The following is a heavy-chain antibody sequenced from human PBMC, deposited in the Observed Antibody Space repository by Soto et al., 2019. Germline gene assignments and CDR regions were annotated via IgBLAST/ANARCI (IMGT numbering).Heavy chain of an antibody. CDR2: IWYDGSNK. V-gene: IGHV3-33*01. CDR1: GFTFSSYG. J-gene: IGHJ6*02. Sequence: GGSLRLSCAASGFTFSSYGMHWVRQAPGKGLEWVAVIWYDGSNKYYADSVKGRFTISRDNSKNTLYLQMNSLRAEDTAVYYCARDWYIRLTSSGMDVWGQGTTVTVSS. D-gene: IGHD1-1*01. CDR3: ARDWYIRLTSSGMDV.